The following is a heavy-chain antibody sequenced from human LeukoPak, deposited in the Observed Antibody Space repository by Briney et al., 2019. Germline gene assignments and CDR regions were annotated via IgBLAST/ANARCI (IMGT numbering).Heavy chain of an antibody. V-gene: IGHV3-48*01. CDR2: ISSSSSTI. Sequence: GGSLRLSCAASGFTFSSYSMNWVRQAPGKGLEWVSYISSSSSTIYYADSVKGRFTISRDNAKNSLYLQMNSLRAEDTAVYYCARGVRDGYSFGFYFDYWGQGALVTVSS. CDR1: GFTFSSYS. J-gene: IGHJ4*02. D-gene: IGHD5-12*01. CDR3: ARGVRDGYSFGFYFDY.